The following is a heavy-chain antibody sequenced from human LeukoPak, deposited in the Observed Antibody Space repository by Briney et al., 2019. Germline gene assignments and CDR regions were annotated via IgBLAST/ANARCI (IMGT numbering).Heavy chain of an antibody. CDR1: GFTFSRYG. CDR3: AKSHGYSYGFDY. D-gene: IGHD5-18*01. CDR2: ISYDASNK. Sequence: PGGSLRLSCAASGFTFSRYGMHWVRQTPGKGLEWVAVISYDASNKYYADSVKGRFTISRDNSKNTLYPQMNSLRAEDTAVYYCAKSHGYSYGFDYWGQGTLVTVSS. V-gene: IGHV3-30*18. J-gene: IGHJ4*02.